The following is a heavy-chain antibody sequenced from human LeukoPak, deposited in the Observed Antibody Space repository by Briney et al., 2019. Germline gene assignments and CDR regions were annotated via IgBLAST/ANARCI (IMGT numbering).Heavy chain of an antibody. D-gene: IGHD3-10*01. CDR1: GSTFSSYA. J-gene: IGHJ4*02. CDR2: IRGSGIST. Sequence: PGGSLRLSCAASGSTFSSYAMSWVRQAPGKGLEWVSTIRGSGISTYYADSVKGRFTISRDNSKNTLYLQMNSLRVEDTAVYYCVKERYYGSGSYSSYFDYWGQGTLVAVSS. CDR3: VKERYYGSGSYSSYFDY. V-gene: IGHV3-23*01.